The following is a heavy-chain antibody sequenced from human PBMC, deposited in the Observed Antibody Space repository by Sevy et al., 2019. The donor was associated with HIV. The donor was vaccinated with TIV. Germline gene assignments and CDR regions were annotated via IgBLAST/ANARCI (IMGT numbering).Heavy chain of an antibody. CDR3: ARRERRREAFAI. Sequence: GGSLRLSCAASGFTFSSYAMHWVRQAPGKGLEWVAVISYDGSNKYYADSVKGQFTISRDNSKNTLYLQLNSLRAEDTAAYYCARRERRREAFAIWGQGTMVTVSS. J-gene: IGHJ3*02. CDR1: GFTFSSYA. CDR2: ISYDGSNK. V-gene: IGHV3-30-3*01.